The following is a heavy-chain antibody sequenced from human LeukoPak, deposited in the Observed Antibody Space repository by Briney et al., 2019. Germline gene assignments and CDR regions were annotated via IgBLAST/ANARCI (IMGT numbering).Heavy chain of an antibody. Sequence: GASVKVSCKASGYTFTGYYMHWVRQAPGQGLEWMGWISGGYINNTNYAQKVQGRVTMTTDASTSTTYMELRSLRSDDTAVYYCARWLSHKGDYWGQGTLVTVSS. V-gene: IGHV1-18*04. CDR2: ISGGYINNT. CDR1: GYTFTGYY. J-gene: IGHJ4*02. D-gene: IGHD5-12*01. CDR3: ARWLSHKGDY.